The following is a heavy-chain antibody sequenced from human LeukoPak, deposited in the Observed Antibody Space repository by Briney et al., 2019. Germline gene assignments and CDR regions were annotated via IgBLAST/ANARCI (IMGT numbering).Heavy chain of an antibody. V-gene: IGHV3-23*01. J-gene: IGHJ4*02. CDR2: ISVSGGST. CDR1: GFTFSSYA. Sequence: GGSLRLSCAASGFTFSSYAMSWVHRDPREGLEWVSAISVSGGSTSYAASVKGRFSISRYNSKNTLYLQMISLRAEDKAVYYCAKGGPYYYDSSGPLDYWGQGTLVTVSS. CDR3: AKGGPYYYDSSGPLDY. D-gene: IGHD3-22*01.